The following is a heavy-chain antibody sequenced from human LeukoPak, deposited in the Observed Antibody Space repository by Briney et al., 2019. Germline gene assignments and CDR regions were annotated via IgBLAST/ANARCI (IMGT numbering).Heavy chain of an antibody. J-gene: IGHJ4*02. CDR3: ARDPRDC. CDR1: GFTVSNNY. CDR2: ISGSGAHT. V-gene: IGHV3-21*01. Sequence: GGSLRLSCAASGFTVSNNYMSWVRQAPGKGLEWVSSISGSGAHTYYADSVKGRFTISRDNAKNSLFLQMNSLRAEDTAVYYCARDPRDCWGQGTPVTVSS.